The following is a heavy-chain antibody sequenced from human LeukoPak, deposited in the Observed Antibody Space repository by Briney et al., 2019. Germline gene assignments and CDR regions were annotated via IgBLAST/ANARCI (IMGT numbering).Heavy chain of an antibody. CDR2: INHSGST. J-gene: IGHJ5*02. V-gene: IGHV4-34*08. D-gene: IGHD4-23*01. Sequence: GSLRLSCAASGFTFSSYAMSWVRQAPGKGLEWIGEINHSGSTNYNPSLKSRVTISVDTSKNQFSLKLSSVTAADTAVYYCASLIEGFTDYGGNSSFDPWGQGTLVTVSS. CDR1: GFTFSSYA. CDR3: ASLIEGFTDYGGNSSFDP.